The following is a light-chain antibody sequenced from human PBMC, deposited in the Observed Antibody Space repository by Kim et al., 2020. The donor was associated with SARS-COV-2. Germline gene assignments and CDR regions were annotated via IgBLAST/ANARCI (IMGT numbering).Light chain of an antibody. CDR3: QSYDSSNWV. CDR2: EDN. J-gene: IGLJ3*02. CDR1: RWPLASNS. V-gene: IGLV6-57*03. Sequence: GKTVHIPSTRRRWPLASNSWQVYHQRPGRAPTTVIYEDNQRPSGVPDRFSGSIDSSSNSASLTISGLKTEDEADYYCQSYDSSNWVFGGGTQLTVL.